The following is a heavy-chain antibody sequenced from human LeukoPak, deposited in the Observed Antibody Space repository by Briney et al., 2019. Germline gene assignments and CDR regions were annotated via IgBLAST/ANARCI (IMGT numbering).Heavy chain of an antibody. CDR1: GYTFTGYY. J-gene: IGHJ4*02. Sequence: ASVKVSCKASGYTFTGYYMHWVRQAPGQGLEWMGWINPNSGGANYAQKFQGRVTMTRDTSISTAYMELSRLRSDDTAVYYCAREVGLGDYSVDYWGQGTLVTVSS. CDR2: INPNSGGA. V-gene: IGHV1-2*02. D-gene: IGHD4-17*01. CDR3: AREVGLGDYSVDY.